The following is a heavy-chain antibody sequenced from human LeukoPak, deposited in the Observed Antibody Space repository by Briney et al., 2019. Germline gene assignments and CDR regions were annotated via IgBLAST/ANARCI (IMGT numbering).Heavy chain of an antibody. V-gene: IGHV3-23*01. CDR2: ISGGARDI. J-gene: IGHJ6*03. Sequence: PGGSLRLSCAASGFTFRSFAMNWVRQAPGKGLEWVSAISGGARDIYYADSVKGRFTTSRDNSKNTLYLQMNSLRAEDTAVYYCAKGGYPAKFYHMDVWGKGTTVTISS. CDR3: AKGGYPAKFYHMDV. D-gene: IGHD3-16*02. CDR1: GFTFRSFA.